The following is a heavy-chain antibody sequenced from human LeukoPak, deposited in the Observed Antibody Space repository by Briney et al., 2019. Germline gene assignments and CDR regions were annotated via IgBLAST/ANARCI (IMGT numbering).Heavy chain of an antibody. D-gene: IGHD5-24*01. V-gene: IGHV4-61*02. J-gene: IGHJ4*02. CDR1: DGSISSGSYY. CDR2: IYTSGST. Sequence: PSQTLSLTCTVSDGSISSGSYYWSWIRQPAGKGLEWIGRIYTSGSTNYNPSLKSRVTISVDTSKNQFSLKLSSVTAADTAVYYCARGWLQSSYYFDYWGQGTLVTVSS. CDR3: ARGWLQSSYYFDY.